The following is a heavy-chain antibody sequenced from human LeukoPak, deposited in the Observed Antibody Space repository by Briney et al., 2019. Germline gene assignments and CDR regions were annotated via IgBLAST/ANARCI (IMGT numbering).Heavy chain of an antibody. D-gene: IGHD6-19*01. CDR3: ARGYTSGWSFFEC. V-gene: IGHV3-23*01. J-gene: IGHJ4*02. CDR2: ISGSGGST. CDR1: GFTFSSYA. Sequence: PGGSLRLSCAASGFTFSSYAVSWVRQAPGKGLEWVSGISGSGGSTYYADSVKGRFTISRDNSKNTLYLQMNSLRAEDTAVHYCARGYTSGWSFFECWGQGTPVTVSS.